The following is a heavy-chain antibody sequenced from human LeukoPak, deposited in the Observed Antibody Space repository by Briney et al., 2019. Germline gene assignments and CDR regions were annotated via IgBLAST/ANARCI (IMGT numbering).Heavy chain of an antibody. D-gene: IGHD3-10*01. V-gene: IGHV4-30-2*01. CDR2: IYHSGST. CDR1: GGSISSGGYY. CDR3: ARVGRGSPYYFDY. Sequence: SQTLSLTCTVSGGSISSGGYYWSLIRQPPGKGLELIGYIYHSGSTYYNPSLKSRVTISVDRSKNQFSLKLSSVTAADTAVYYCARVGRGSPYYFDYWGQGTLVTVSS. J-gene: IGHJ4*02.